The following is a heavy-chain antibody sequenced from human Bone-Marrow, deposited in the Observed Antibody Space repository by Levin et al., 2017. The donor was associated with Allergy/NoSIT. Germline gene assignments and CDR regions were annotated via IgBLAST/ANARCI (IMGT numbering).Heavy chain of an antibody. D-gene: IGHD3-16*01. CDR1: GYTFIDYY. CDR2: INPDSGVT. CDR3: ARGRMITDRGFITGGLDP. Sequence: ASVKVSCRTSGYTFIDYYIHWVRQAPGQGLEWMGWINPDSGVTSYAQNFQGRVTVTRDKSSTTVYMELIRLRSDDTALYFCARGRMITDRGFITGGLDPWGQGTLVTVSS. V-gene: IGHV1-2*02. J-gene: IGHJ5*02.